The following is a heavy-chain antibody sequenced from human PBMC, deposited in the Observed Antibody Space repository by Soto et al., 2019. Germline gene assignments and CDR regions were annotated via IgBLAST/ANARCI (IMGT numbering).Heavy chain of an antibody. CDR2: IYWDDAK. CDR3: AHAYGGRSLY. Sequence: QITLKESGPTLVKPTQTLTLTCTFSGFSLSTSRVGVGWIRQPPGKALEWLAVIYWDDAKTYSPSLKSRLTITKDTSKNQVALTITTMDPVDTATYYCAHAYGGRSLYWGQGTLVTVSS. V-gene: IGHV2-5*02. CDR1: GFSLSTSRVG. D-gene: IGHD1-26*01. J-gene: IGHJ4*02.